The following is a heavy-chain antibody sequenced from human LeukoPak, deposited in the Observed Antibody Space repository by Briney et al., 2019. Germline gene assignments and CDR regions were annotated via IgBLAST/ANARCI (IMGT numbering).Heavy chain of an antibody. V-gene: IGHV4-59*12. CDR2: IYYSGST. J-gene: IGHJ4*02. Sequence: SETLSLTCTVSGGSISSYYWSWIRQPPGKGLEWIGYIYYSGSTNYNPSLKSRVTISVDTSKNQFSLKLSSVTAADTAVYYCARAIVGATRWYFDYWGQGTLVTVSS. CDR3: ARAIVGATRWYFDY. CDR1: GGSISSYY. D-gene: IGHD1-26*01.